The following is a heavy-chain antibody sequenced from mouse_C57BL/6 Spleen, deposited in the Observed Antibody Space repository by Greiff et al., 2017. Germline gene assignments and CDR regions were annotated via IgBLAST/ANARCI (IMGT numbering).Heavy chain of an antibody. CDR2: IDPEDGET. J-gene: IGHJ3*01. Sequence: EVKLVESGAELVKPGASVKLSCTASGFNIKDYYMHWVKQRTEQGLEWIGRIDPEDGETKYAPKFQGKATITADTSSNTAYLQLSSLTSEDTAVYYCARERGTIDYGSSYFFAYWGQGTLVTVSA. V-gene: IGHV14-2*01. D-gene: IGHD1-1*01. CDR3: ARERGTIDYGSSYFFAY. CDR1: GFNIKDYY.